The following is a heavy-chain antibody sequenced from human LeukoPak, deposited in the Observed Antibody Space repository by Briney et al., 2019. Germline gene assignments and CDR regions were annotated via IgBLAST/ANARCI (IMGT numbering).Heavy chain of an antibody. Sequence: ASVKVSCKASGYTFTSYYMHWVRQAPGQGIEWMGIINPSSGSTSDEYRFQGRVTMTRDTTTSTVYMELSSLQSEDTAVYYCARVLTVFRNFDAFHIWGQGTMVTVSS. CDR3: ARVLTVFRNFDAFHI. D-gene: IGHD3-3*01. CDR2: INPSSGST. V-gene: IGHV1-46*01. CDR1: GYTFTSYY. J-gene: IGHJ3*02.